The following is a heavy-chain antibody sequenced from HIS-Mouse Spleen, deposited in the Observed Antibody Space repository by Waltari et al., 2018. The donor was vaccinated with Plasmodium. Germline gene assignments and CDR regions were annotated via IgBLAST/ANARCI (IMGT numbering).Heavy chain of an antibody. D-gene: IGHD6-13*01. CDR1: GYTFTGYY. CDR3: ARDLAAAGHFDY. V-gene: IGHV1-2*02. Sequence: QVQLVQSGAEVKKPGASVKVSCKASGYTFTGYYMHWVRQAPGQGLEWMGGMKPNRGGTNYAQKFQGRVTMTRDTYISTAYMELSRLRSDDTAVYYCARDLAAAGHFDYWGQGTLVTVSS. CDR2: MKPNRGGT. J-gene: IGHJ4*02.